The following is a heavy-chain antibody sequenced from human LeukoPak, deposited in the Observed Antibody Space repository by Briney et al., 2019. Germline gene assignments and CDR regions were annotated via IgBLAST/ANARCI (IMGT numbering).Heavy chain of an antibody. CDR1: GFTLGSYW. Sequence: GGSLRLSCAASGFTLGSYWMTWVRQAPGKGLEWVSSISSSSSYIYYADSVKGRFTISRDNAKNSLYLQMNSLRAEDTAVYYCARGSYSYGPITYYYYYMDVWGKGTTVTVSS. J-gene: IGHJ6*03. V-gene: IGHV3-21*01. CDR3: ARGSYSYGPITYYYYYMDV. CDR2: ISSSSSYI. D-gene: IGHD5-18*01.